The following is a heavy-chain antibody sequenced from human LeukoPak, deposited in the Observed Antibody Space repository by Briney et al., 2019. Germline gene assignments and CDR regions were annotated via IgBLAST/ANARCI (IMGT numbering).Heavy chain of an antibody. CDR2: INAGNGNT. J-gene: IGHJ4*02. CDR3: ASGYVSTYYYGSGSLNFDY. V-gene: IGHV1-3*01. D-gene: IGHD3-10*01. Sequence: GASVKVSCKASGYTFTSYAMHWVRQAPGQRLEWMGWINAGNGNTKYSQKFQGRVTITRDTSASTAYMELSSLRSEDTAVYYCASGYVSTYYYGSGSLNFDYWGQGTLVTVSS. CDR1: GYTFTSYA.